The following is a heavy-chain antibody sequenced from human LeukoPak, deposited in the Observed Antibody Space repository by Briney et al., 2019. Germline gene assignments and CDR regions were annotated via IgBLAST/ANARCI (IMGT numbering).Heavy chain of an antibody. D-gene: IGHD4-11*01. CDR3: ARSSNYVPAAPIDY. V-gene: IGHV3-30*03. Sequence: GRSLRLSCAASGFTFSSYGMHWVRQAPGKGLEWVAVISYDGSNKYYADSVKGRFTISRDNSKNTLYLQMNSLRAEDTAVYYCARSSNYVPAAPIDYWGQGTLVTVSS. J-gene: IGHJ4*02. CDR2: ISYDGSNK. CDR1: GFTFSSYG.